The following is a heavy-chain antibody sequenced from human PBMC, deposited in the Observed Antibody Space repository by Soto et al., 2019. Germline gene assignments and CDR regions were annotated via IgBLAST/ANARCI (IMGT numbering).Heavy chain of an antibody. D-gene: IGHD4-17*01. V-gene: IGHV4-59*01. CDR1: GGSISSYY. CDR3: ARASPYGDYALDY. Sequence: SETLSLTCTVAGGSISSYYWIWIRQPPGKGLEWIGYISYSGSTNYNPSLKSRPTISVDTSKNQFSLKLRSVTAADTAVYYCARASPYGDYALDYWGQGTLVTVAS. J-gene: IGHJ4*02. CDR2: ISYSGST.